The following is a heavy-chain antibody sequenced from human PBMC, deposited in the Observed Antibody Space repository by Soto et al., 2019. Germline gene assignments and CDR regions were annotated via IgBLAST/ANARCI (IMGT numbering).Heavy chain of an antibody. V-gene: IGHV2-70*01. CDR1: GFSLSTTGMC. D-gene: IGHD5-18*01. J-gene: IGHJ4*02. CDR3: SRAVGGFTYGYPDY. CDR2: IDWADDK. Sequence: SGPTLVNPTQTLTLTCTFSGFSLSTTGMCVSWIRQPPGKALEWLALIDWADDKYYSTSLKTRLTISKDTSKNQVVLTMTDVEPVDTATYFCSRAVGGFTYGYPDYWGQGTLVTVSS.